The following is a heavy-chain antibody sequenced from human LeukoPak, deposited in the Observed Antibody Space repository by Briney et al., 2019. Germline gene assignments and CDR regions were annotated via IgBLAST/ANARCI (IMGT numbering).Heavy chain of an antibody. J-gene: IGHJ4*02. D-gene: IGHD1-26*01. CDR1: GFTFSSYA. CDR2: ISESGGST. Sequence: GGSLRLSCAASGFTFSSYAISWVRQGPGKGLEWVSTISESGGSTYYADSVKGRFTISRDNPKNTLYLQMNSLRAEDTAVYYCARREPHPFDYWGQGTLVTVSS. V-gene: IGHV3-23*01. CDR3: ARREPHPFDY.